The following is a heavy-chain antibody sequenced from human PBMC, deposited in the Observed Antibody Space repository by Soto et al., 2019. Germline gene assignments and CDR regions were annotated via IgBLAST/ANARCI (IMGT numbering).Heavy chain of an antibody. J-gene: IGHJ4*02. V-gene: IGHV3-74*01. CDR3: ATAEVDY. CDR2: MNSDGSTT. CDR1: RLTFRNYW. Sequence: GSLRLSCAASRLTFRNYWMHWVRKAPGKGLEWVSRMNSDGSTTDYAGSVKGRFTVSRDNAKNTLYLQMNSLRAEDTAVYYCATAEVDYWGAGTLVTVSS.